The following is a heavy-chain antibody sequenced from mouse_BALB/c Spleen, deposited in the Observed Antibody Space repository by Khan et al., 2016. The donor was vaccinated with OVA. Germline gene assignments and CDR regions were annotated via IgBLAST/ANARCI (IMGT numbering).Heavy chain of an antibody. J-gene: IGHJ3*01. D-gene: IGHD1-1*01. CDR3: TRLAYYYDSEGFAY. V-gene: IGHV5-6*01. CDR2: VSTGGSYT. CDR1: GFTFSTYG. Sequence: EVELVESGGDLVKPGGSLKLSCAASGFTFSTYGMSWVRQTPDKRLEWVATVSTGGSYTYYPDSVKGRFTISRDNAKNTLYLQMSGLKSEDTAIFHCTRLAYYYDSEGFAYWGQGTLVTVSA.